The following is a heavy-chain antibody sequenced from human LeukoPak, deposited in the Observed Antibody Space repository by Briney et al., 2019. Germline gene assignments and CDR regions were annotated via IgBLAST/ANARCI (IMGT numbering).Heavy chain of an antibody. CDR3: ARESYYYDSSGYYDAFDI. V-gene: IGHV3-74*01. Sequence: GGSLRLSCAASGFTFSSYWMHWVRQAPGKGLVWVSRINSDGSSTSYADSVKGRFTISRDNAKNTLYLQMNSLRAEDTAVYYCARESYYYDSSGYYDAFDIWGQGTMVTVSS. J-gene: IGHJ3*02. CDR1: GFTFSSYW. D-gene: IGHD3-22*01. CDR2: INSDGSST.